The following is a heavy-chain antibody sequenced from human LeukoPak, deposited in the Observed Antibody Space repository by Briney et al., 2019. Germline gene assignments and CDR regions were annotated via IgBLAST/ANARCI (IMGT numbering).Heavy chain of an antibody. V-gene: IGHV1-2*06. CDR3: ARPMTTVESGFDY. J-gene: IGHJ4*02. CDR2: TNPNSGGT. CDR1: GYTFTVYY. Sequence: ASVKVSCKASGYTFTVYYMHWVRQAPGQGLEWMGRTNPNSGGTNYAQKFQGRVTMTRDTSISTAYMELSRLRSDDTAVYYCARPMTTVESGFDYWGQGTLVTVSS. D-gene: IGHD4-23*01.